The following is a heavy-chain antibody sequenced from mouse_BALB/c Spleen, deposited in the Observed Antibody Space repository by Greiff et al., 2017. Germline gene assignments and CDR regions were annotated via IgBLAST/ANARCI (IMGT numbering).Heavy chain of an antibody. CDR3: ARRGDYRHWYFDV. CDR1: GYTFTDYA. V-gene: IGHV1-67*01. CDR2: ISTYYGNT. D-gene: IGHD2-14*01. Sequence: QVQLQQSGPELVRPEVSVKISCKGSGYTFTDYAMHWVKQSHAKSLEWIGVISTYYGNTNYNQKFKGKATMTVDKSSSTAYMELARLTSEDSAIYYCARRGDYRHWYFDVWGAGTTVTVAS. J-gene: IGHJ1*01.